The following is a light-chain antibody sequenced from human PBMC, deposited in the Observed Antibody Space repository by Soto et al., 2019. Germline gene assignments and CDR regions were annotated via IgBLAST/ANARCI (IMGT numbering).Light chain of an antibody. CDR2: GAS. V-gene: IGKV3-15*01. CDR1: QSVSSN. Sequence: EIVMTQSPATLSVSPGERATLSCRASQSVSSNLAWYQQKPGQAPRPLIYGASTRATGVPARFSGSGSGTEFTLTISSLQSEDFAVYYCQQYNNWPPEWTFGQGTMVEIK. CDR3: QQYNNWPPEWT. J-gene: IGKJ1*01.